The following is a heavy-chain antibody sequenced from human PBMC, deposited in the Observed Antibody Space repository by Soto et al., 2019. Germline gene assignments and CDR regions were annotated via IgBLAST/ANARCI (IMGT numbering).Heavy chain of an antibody. J-gene: IGHJ4*02. CDR1: GGSVSSGSYY. CDR2: IYYSGST. V-gene: IGHV4-61*01. D-gene: IGHD3-22*01. CDR3: ARETHGIYDSSGYIDY. Sequence: SETLSLTCTVSGGSVSSGSYYWSWIRQPPGKGLEWIGYIYYSGSTNYNPSLKSRVTISVDTSKNQFSLKLSSVTAADTAVYYCARETHGIYDSSGYIDYWGQGTLVSVSS.